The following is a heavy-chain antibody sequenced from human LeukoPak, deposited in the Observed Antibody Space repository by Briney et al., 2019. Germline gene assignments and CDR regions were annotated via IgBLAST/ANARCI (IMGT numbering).Heavy chain of an antibody. CDR1: GGSVSSGSYY. J-gene: IGHJ4*02. CDR2: IYYSGST. Sequence: SETLSLTCTVSGGSVSSGSYYWSWIRQPPGKGLVWIGYIYYSGSTNYNPSLKSRVTISVDTSKNQFSLKLSSVTAADTAVYYCARDWLNCSGGSCYVPFGYWGQGTLVTVSS. CDR3: ARDWLNCSGGSCYVPFGY. D-gene: IGHD2-15*01. V-gene: IGHV4-61*01.